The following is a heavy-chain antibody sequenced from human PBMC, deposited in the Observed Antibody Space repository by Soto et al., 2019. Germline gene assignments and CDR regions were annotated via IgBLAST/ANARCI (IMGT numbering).Heavy chain of an antibody. Sequence: ASVKVSCKASGYTFTSYGISWVRQAPGQGLEWMGWISAYNGNTNYAQKLQGRVTMTTDTSTSTACMELRSLRSDDTAVYYCARAYHYYDSSGYYDYWGQGTLVTVSS. CDR1: GYTFTSYG. D-gene: IGHD3-22*01. J-gene: IGHJ4*02. CDR3: ARAYHYYDSSGYYDY. CDR2: ISAYNGNT. V-gene: IGHV1-18*01.